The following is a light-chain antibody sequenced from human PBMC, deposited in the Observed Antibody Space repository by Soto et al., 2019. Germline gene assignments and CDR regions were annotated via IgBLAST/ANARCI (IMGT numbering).Light chain of an antibody. V-gene: IGKV3-15*01. CDR3: QQYNNWPRAT. J-gene: IGKJ4*01. Sequence: EIVRTQSPATLSVSPGERATVACRSSQSISSNLAWYQQKPGQAPRLLMFRTSSRATGFPARFSGSGSGTEFNLTISSLQSEDFGVYYCQQYNNWPRATFGGGTKVDIK. CDR2: RTS. CDR1: QSISSN.